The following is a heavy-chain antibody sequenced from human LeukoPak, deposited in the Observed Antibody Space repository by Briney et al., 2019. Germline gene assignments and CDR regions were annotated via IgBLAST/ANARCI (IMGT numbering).Heavy chain of an antibody. CDR2: INPNSGGT. Sequence: ASVKVSCKASGYTFTGYYMHWVRQAPGQGLEWMGWINPNSGGTNYAQKFQGRVTMTRDTSISTAYMELSRLRSDDTAVYYCARVNEYDSSGYEYFDYWGQGTLVTVSS. CDR3: ARVNEYDSSGYEYFDY. V-gene: IGHV1-2*02. D-gene: IGHD3-22*01. J-gene: IGHJ4*02. CDR1: GYTFTGYY.